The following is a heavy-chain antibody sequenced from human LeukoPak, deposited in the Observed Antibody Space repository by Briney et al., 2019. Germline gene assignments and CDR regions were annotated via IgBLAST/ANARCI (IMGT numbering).Heavy chain of an antibody. CDR2: IFYSGST. CDR1: GGSISSTSHY. V-gene: IGHV4-39*01. CDR3: ARHGGSSGYYYLY. J-gene: IGHJ4*02. D-gene: IGHD3-22*01. Sequence: SETLSLTCTVSGGSISSTSHYWGWIRQPPGKGLEWIGRIFYSGSTYYNPSLKSRVTISVDTSKNHFSLKLGSVTAADTAVYYCARHGGSSGYYYLYWGQGTLVTVSS.